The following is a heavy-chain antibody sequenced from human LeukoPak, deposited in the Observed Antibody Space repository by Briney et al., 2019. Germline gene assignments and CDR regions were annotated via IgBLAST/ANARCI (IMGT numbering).Heavy chain of an antibody. CDR3: ARDYYGSGSYYNTDEEYYFDY. J-gene: IGHJ4*02. D-gene: IGHD3-10*01. V-gene: IGHV1-69*13. CDR1: GYTFTNYG. CDR2: IIPIFGTA. Sequence: SVKVSCKASGYTFTNYGISWVRQAPGQGLEWMGGIIPIFGTANYAQKFQGRVTITADESTSTAYMELSSLRSEDTAVYYCARDYYGSGSYYNTDEEYYFDYWGQGTLVTVSS.